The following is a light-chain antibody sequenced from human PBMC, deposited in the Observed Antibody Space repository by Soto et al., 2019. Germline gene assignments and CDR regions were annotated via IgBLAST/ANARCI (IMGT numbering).Light chain of an antibody. CDR3: QQTSEGPYT. V-gene: IGKV1-39*01. Sequence: DIEMTQSPSSLSASVGDRVTITCRASQTVRTYLNWYQQKPGEAPNLLIYGASNLESGVPSRFSGSGSGTDFALTVNSLQPADFAPYFCQQTSEGPYTFGQGTKLE. CDR2: GAS. J-gene: IGKJ2*01. CDR1: QTVRTY.